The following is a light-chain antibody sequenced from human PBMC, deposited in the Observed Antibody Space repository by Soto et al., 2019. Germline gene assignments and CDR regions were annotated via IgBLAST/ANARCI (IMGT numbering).Light chain of an antibody. CDR3: QQCGGSPLYS. CDR1: QSVASSC. Sequence: EIVLTQSPGTLSLSPGERATLSCTASQSVASSCLAWYQRKPGEAPRLLIHTTSIRATDIPDRCSGSGSGTDFTLTISRLEPEDSAVYYCQQCGGSPLYSFGPGTKVDIK. J-gene: IGKJ3*01. CDR2: TTS. V-gene: IGKV3-20*01.